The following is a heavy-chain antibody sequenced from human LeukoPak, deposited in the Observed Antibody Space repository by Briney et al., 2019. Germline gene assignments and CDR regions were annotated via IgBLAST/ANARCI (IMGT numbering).Heavy chain of an antibody. D-gene: IGHD1-26*01. Sequence: GVSLRLSCAASGFTLSNYGMHWVRQAPGKGLEWLAFIRYDGSDEQYADSVKGRFTISRDNSKNTLYLQMNSLRAEDTAVYYCARTHQRSYHFDYWGQGTLVTVSS. CDR3: ARTHQRSYHFDY. CDR2: IRYDGSDE. V-gene: IGHV3-30*02. J-gene: IGHJ4*02. CDR1: GFTLSNYG.